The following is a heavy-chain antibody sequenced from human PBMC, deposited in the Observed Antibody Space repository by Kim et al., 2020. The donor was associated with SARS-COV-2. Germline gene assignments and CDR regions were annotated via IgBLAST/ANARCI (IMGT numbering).Heavy chain of an antibody. D-gene: IGHD3-10*01. CDR1: GGSISSSSYY. CDR2: IYYSGST. CDR3: ARDLRFGEFAYYYYGMDV. J-gene: IGHJ6*02. V-gene: IGHV4-39*07. Sequence: SETLSLTCTVSGGSISSSSYYWGWIRQPPGKGLEWIGSIYYSGSTYYNPSLKSRVTISVDTSKNQFSLKLSSVTAADTAVYYCARDLRFGEFAYYYYGMDVWGQGTTVTVSS.